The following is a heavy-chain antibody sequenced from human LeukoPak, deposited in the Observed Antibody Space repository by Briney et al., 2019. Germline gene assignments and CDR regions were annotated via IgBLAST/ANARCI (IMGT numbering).Heavy chain of an antibody. CDR1: GYTFTCYY. D-gene: IGHD2-2*01. CDR2: INPNSGGT. Sequence: ASVKVSCKASGYTFTCYYMHWVRQAPGQGLEWIGWINPNSGGTNYAQKFQGRVTMTRDTSISTAYMELSRLRSDDTAVCYCARVPGIVVVPAATFDYWGQGTLVTVSS. J-gene: IGHJ4*02. CDR3: ARVPGIVVVPAATFDY. V-gene: IGHV1-2*02.